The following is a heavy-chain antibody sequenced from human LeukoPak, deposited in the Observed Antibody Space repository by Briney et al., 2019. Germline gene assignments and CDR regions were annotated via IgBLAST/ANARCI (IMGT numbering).Heavy chain of an antibody. V-gene: IGHV4-34*01. Sequence: SEALSLTCAVYGGSFSGYYWSWIRQPPGKGLEWIGEINHSGSTNYNPSLKSRVTISVDTSKNQFSLKLSSVTAADTAVYYCARVGGYSYGSDYWGQGTLVTVSS. J-gene: IGHJ4*02. D-gene: IGHD5-18*01. CDR1: GGSFSGYY. CDR2: INHSGST. CDR3: ARVGGYSYGSDY.